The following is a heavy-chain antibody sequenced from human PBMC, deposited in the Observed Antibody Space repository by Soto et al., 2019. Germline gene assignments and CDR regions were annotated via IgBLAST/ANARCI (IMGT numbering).Heavy chain of an antibody. CDR2: IYYSGST. J-gene: IGHJ6*02. D-gene: IGHD6-13*01. CDR3: ARVQLVLYYYGMDV. CDR1: GGSISSGDYY. V-gene: IGHV4-30-4*01. Sequence: TLSLTCTVSGGSISSGDYYWSWVRQPPGKGLEWIGYIYYSGSTYYNPSLKSRVTISVDTSKNQCSLKLSSVTAADTAVYYCARVQLVLYYYGMDVWGQGTTVTVSS.